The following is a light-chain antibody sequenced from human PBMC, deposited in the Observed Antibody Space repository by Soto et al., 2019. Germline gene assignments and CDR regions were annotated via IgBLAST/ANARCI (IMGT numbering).Light chain of an antibody. V-gene: IGLV2-23*01. CDR1: SSAVGSYRL. CDR3: CSSANSRTVV. Sequence: QSALAQPASVSGSPGQSITISCTGSSSAVGSYRLVSWYQCHPGKVPKLIIYEGNKRPSGVSNRFSGAEPGNTASLTISGLQAGDGADYYCCSSANSRTVVFGTGTKVTGL. CDR2: EGN. J-gene: IGLJ1*01.